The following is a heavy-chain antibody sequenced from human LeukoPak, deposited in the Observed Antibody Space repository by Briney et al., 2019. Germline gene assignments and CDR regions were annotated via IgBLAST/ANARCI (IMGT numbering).Heavy chain of an antibody. CDR3: AKNDGYRYGRNYGMDV. Sequence: GGSLSLFCAASGFTFSSYGMSWVRQAPGQGLEWVSGISGSGGATYYAGSVQGRFTMSRDNSKNTLYLQMNSLRADDTAIYYCAKNDGYRYGRNYGMDVWGQGTTVTVSS. V-gene: IGHV3-23*01. CDR2: ISGSGGAT. D-gene: IGHD5-18*01. J-gene: IGHJ6*02. CDR1: GFTFSSYG.